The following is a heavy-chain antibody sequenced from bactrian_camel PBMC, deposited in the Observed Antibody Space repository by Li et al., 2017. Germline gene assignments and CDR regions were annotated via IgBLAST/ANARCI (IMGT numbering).Heavy chain of an antibody. D-gene: IGHD6*01. V-gene: IGHV3S40*01. CDR3: ARGDRSWRAAT. Sequence: DVQLVESGGDVVQPGGSLRLSCIASGFAFNKFHMSWFRQSPGKGFEWVCDITLDGGATSCTDSVKGRFTISRDNAKNTLYLQLNSLKPEDTSMYYCARGDRSWRAATRGQGTQVTVS. J-gene: IGHJ4*01. CDR2: ITLDGGAT. CDR1: GFAFNKFH.